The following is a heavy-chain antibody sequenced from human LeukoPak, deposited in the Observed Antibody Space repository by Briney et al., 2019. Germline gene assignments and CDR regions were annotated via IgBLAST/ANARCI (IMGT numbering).Heavy chain of an antibody. V-gene: IGHV3-30-3*01. CDR2: IASDGSHT. CDR1: GFTFSNYF. Sequence: GGSLRLSCAASGFTFSNYFMHWVRQPPGKGLEWVADIASDGSHTFYVESVKGRFTISRDNSKNTLYLQMNSLGPEDTAVYFCARERQDTVIHSGAFDIWGQGTMVTVSS. D-gene: IGHD2-21*02. CDR3: ARERQDTVIHSGAFDI. J-gene: IGHJ3*02.